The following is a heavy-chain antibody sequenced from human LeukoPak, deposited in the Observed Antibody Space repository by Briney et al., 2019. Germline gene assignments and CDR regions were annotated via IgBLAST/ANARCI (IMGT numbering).Heavy chain of an antibody. D-gene: IGHD2-15*01. Sequence: SETLSLTCAVYGGSFSGYYWSWIRQPPGKGLEWIGEINHSGSTNYNPSLKSRVTISVDTSKNQFSLKLSSVTAADTAVYYCARGFRYCSGGSCYSPPAGFDPWGQGTLVTVSS. CDR2: INHSGST. J-gene: IGHJ5*02. V-gene: IGHV4-34*01. CDR3: ARGFRYCSGGSCYSPPAGFDP. CDR1: GGSFSGYY.